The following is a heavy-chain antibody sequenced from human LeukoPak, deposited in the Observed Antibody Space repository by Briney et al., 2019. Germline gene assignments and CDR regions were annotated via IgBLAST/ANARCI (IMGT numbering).Heavy chain of an antibody. CDR1: GGSFSGYY. CDR2: INHSGST. CDR3: ARGSPYYYDSSGYPYLYYFDY. D-gene: IGHD3-22*01. V-gene: IGHV4-34*01. Sequence: SETLSLTCAVYGGSFSGYYWSWIRQPPGKGLEWIGEINHSGSTNYNPSLKSRVTISVDTSKNQFSLKLSSVTAADTAVYYCARGSPYYYDSSGYPYLYYFDYWGQGTLVTVSS. J-gene: IGHJ4*02.